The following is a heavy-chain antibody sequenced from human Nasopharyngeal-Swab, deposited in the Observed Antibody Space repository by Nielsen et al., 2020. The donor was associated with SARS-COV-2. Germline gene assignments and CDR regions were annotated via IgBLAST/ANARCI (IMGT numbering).Heavy chain of an antibody. J-gene: IGHJ4*02. CDR2: IYYSGST. CDR1: GASISSYY. CDR3: ARGFDY. Sequence: SETLSLTCTVSGASISSYYWSWIRQPPGKGLEWIGYIYYSGSTNYNPSLKSRVTISVDTSKNQFSLKLSSVTAADTAVYYCARGFDYWGQGALVTVSS. V-gene: IGHV4-59*01.